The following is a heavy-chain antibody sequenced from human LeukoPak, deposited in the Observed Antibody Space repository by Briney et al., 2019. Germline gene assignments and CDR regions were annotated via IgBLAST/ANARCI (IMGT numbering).Heavy chain of an antibody. CDR3: ARGSPLVGATTEDYFDY. CDR2: ISNYNGNT. Sequence: ASVKVSCKTTGYTFTNYGISWVRQAPGQGLEWMGWISNYNGNTKYAQKVQGRVTLTTDTSTSTAYMELRSLKSDDTAVYYCARGSPLVGATTEDYFDYWGQGTLVTVSS. J-gene: IGHJ4*02. V-gene: IGHV1-18*01. CDR1: GYTFTNYG. D-gene: IGHD1-26*01.